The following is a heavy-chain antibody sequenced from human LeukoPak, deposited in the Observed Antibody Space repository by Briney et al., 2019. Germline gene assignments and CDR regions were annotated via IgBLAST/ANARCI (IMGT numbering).Heavy chain of an antibody. J-gene: IGHJ4*02. CDR2: IYYSGST. V-gene: IGHV4-61*01. CDR3: ARSREGWDY. CDR1: GGSVSSGSYY. Sequence: SETLSLTCTVSGGSVSSGSYYGSWIRQPPGKGLEWIGYIYYSGSTNYNPSLKSRVTISVDTSKNQFSLKLSSVTAADTAVYYCARSREGWDYWGQGTLVTVSS.